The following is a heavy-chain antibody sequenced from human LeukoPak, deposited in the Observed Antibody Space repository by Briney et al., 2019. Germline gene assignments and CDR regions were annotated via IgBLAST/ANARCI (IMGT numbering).Heavy chain of an antibody. J-gene: IGHJ5*02. V-gene: IGHV4-61*01. CDR3: ARATPGFSSGWFNNWFDP. Sequence: AETLSLTCTVSGGSVRSNSYYWSWIRQPPGKGLEWIGYIYHSGTTNYNPSLKSRVTISVDTSKNQFSLNLSSVTAADTAVYYCARATPGFSSGWFNNWFDPWGQGTLVTVSS. D-gene: IGHD6-19*01. CDR2: IYHSGTT. CDR1: GGSVRSNSYY.